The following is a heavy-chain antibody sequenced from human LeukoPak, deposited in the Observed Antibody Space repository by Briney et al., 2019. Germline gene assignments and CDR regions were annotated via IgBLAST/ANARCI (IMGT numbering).Heavy chain of an antibody. Sequence: GGFLRLSCAASGFTFSSYGMHWVRQAPGKGLEWVAVIWYDGSNKYYADSVKGRFTVSRDNSKNTLYLQMNSLRAEDTAVYYCARDGTMVATPGSLDCWGQGTLVTVSS. CDR3: ARDGTMVATPGSLDC. CDR2: IWYDGSNK. CDR1: GFTFSSYG. J-gene: IGHJ4*02. V-gene: IGHV3-33*01. D-gene: IGHD5-12*01.